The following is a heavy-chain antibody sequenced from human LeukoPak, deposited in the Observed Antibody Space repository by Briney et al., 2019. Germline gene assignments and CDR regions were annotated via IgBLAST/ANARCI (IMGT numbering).Heavy chain of an antibody. CDR1: GESLNSYY. V-gene: IGHV4-34*01. J-gene: IGHJ4*02. CDR2: IYESGST. Sequence: PSETLSLTCAVYGESLNSYYWSWTRQPPGKGLEWIGEIYESGSTEYNPSLKSRVTISMVPSKQQFSLSLTSVTAADTAAYYCARGAWATRLGSWGLGTPVIVSS. CDR3: ARGAWATRLGS. D-gene: IGHD2-15*01.